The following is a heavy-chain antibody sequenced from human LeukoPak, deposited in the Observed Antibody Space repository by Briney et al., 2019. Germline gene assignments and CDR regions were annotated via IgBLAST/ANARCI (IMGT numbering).Heavy chain of an antibody. Sequence: GGSLRLSCAASGFTFSSYAMSWVRQAPGKGLEWVSAISGSGGSTYYADSVKGRFTISRDNSKDTLYLQMNSLRAEDTAVYYCAKDRNPRWLQSGNFDYWGQGTLVTVSS. V-gene: IGHV3-23*01. CDR2: ISGSGGST. CDR3: AKDRNPRWLQSGNFDY. D-gene: IGHD5-24*01. J-gene: IGHJ4*02. CDR1: GFTFSSYA.